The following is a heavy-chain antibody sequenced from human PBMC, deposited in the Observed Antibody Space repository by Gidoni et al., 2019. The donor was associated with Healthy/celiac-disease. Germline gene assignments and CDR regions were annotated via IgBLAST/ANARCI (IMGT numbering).Heavy chain of an antibody. CDR3: ARVLNDFWSGYEMDV. D-gene: IGHD3-3*01. Sequence: QVQLQESGPGLVKPSETLSLTCTVPGGSISSYYWSWIRQPPGKGLAWLGYIYYSWSTNYNPSLKSRVTISVDTSKNQFSLKLSSVTAADTAVYYCARVLNDFWSGYEMDVWGKGTTVTVSS. J-gene: IGHJ6*03. CDR2: IYYSWST. V-gene: IGHV4-59*01. CDR1: GGSISSYY.